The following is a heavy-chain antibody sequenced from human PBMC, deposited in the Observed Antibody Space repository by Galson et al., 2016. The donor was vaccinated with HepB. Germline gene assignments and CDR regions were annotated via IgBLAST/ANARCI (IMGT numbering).Heavy chain of an antibody. J-gene: IGHJ2*01. CDR2: IYHSGTT. CDR3: ARDFVSDYGWGIHLSAWYFDL. Sequence: ETLSLTCAVSGGSISTSHWWSWVRQSPGKGLEWIGEIYHSGTTNYNPSLKSRVTISVDKSQNQFSLSLTYVTAADTAVYYCARDFVSDYGWGIHLSAWYFDLWGRGTLVTVST. V-gene: IGHV4-4*02. D-gene: IGHD3-16*01. CDR1: GGSISTSHW.